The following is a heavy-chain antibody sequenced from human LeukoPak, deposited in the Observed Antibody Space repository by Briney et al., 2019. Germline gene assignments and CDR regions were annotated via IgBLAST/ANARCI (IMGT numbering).Heavy chain of an antibody. CDR1: GASISSGSYY. CDR2: IYTSGGT. D-gene: IGHD2-2*01. Sequence: SETLSLTCTVSGASISSGSYYWSWLRQPAGKGLEWIGRIYTSGGTNYNPSLKSRVTISVDTSKNQFSLKLSSVTAADTAVYYCARGRFCSSTSCYSPPTYYYYYMDVWGKGTTVTVSS. V-gene: IGHV4-61*02. J-gene: IGHJ6*03. CDR3: ARGRFCSSTSCYSPPTYYYYYMDV.